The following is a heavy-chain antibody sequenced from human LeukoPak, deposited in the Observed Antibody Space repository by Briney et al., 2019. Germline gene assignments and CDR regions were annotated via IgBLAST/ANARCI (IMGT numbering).Heavy chain of an antibody. J-gene: IGHJ4*02. V-gene: IGHV3-23*01. CDR3: AKESRAVAGYYFDY. D-gene: IGHD6-19*01. Sequence: PGGSLRLSCAASGFTFSSYAMRWVRQAPGKGLEWVSGISASGGSTYYADSVKGRFTISRDNSKNTLYLQMNSLRAEDTAVYYCAKESRAVAGYYFDYWGQGTLVTVSS. CDR2: ISASGGST. CDR1: GFTFSSYA.